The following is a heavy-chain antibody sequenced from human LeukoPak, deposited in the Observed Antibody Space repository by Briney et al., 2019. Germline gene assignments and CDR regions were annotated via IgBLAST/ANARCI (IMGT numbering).Heavy chain of an antibody. CDR2: IYYSGST. D-gene: IGHD3-3*01. CDR3: ARAPLLGIFGLDP. CDR1: GDSISSYY. J-gene: IGHJ5*02. V-gene: IGHV4-59*01. Sequence: SETLSLTCTVSGDSISSYYWSWIRQPPGKGLEWIGYIYYSGSTNYNPSLKSRVTISVDTSKNQCSLKLSSVTAADTAVYYCARAPLLGIFGLDPWGQGTLVTVSS.